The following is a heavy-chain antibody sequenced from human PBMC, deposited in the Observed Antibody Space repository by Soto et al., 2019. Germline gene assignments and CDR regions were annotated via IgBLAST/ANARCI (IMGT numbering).Heavy chain of an antibody. CDR1: GYTFTSYD. D-gene: IGHD2-8*01. CDR3: ASRAEAYGLNGYGADKYYFDF. CDR2: MNPNTGNS. V-gene: IGHV1-8*01. Sequence: QVQLVQSGAEVRKPGASVKVSCEASGYTFTSYDIYWVRQATGQGLEWMGWMNPNTGNSGYAQKFKGLVTMTRDTYISTAHMELSSLRSEDTAVYYCASRAEAYGLNGYGADKYYFDFWGQGTLFTVSS. J-gene: IGHJ4*02.